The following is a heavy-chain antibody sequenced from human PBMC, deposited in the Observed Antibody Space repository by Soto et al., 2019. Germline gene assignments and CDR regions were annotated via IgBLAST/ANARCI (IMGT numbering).Heavy chain of an antibody. V-gene: IGHV1-69*13. CDR3: ARDIVVVPAAKNYYYGMDV. CDR2: IIPIFGTA. Sequence: SVKVSCKASGGTFSSYAISWVRQAPGQGLEWMGGIIPIFGTANYAQKFQGRVTITADESTSTAYMELSSLRSEDTAVYYCARDIVVVPAAKNYYYGMDVWGQGTTVTVSS. D-gene: IGHD2-2*01. J-gene: IGHJ6*02. CDR1: GGTFSSYA.